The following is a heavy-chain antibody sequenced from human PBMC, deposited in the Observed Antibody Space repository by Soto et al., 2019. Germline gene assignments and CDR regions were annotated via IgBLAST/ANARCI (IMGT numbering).Heavy chain of an antibody. V-gene: IGHV4-34*01. CDR3: ARSLLIGMDV. J-gene: IGHJ6*02. CDR2: INHSGST. Sequence: SETLSLTCAVYGGSFSGYYWSWVRQPPGKGLEWIGEINHSGSTNYNPSLKSRVTISVDTSKNQFSLKLSSVTAADTAVYYCARSLLIGMDVWGQGTTVTVSS. CDR1: GGSFSGYY. D-gene: IGHD2-15*01.